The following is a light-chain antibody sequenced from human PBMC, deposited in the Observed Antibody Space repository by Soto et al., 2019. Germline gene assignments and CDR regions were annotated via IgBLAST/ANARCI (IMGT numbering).Light chain of an antibody. CDR3: SSYTSSGSLV. J-gene: IGLJ2*01. Sequence: QSALTQPASVSGSPGQSITISCTGTSSDVGGYNYVSWYQQHPGKAPKLMIYEVSNRPSGVSNRFSGSKSGNTASLTISGLQAEDEADYYCSSYTSSGSLVFGGGTLLTVL. V-gene: IGLV2-14*01. CDR2: EVS. CDR1: SSDVGGYNY.